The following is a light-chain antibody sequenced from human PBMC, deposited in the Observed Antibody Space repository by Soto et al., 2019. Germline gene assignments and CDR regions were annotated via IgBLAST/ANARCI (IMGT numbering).Light chain of an antibody. V-gene: IGLV2-14*01. CDR2: DVS. Sequence: QSVLTQPASLSVSPGQSITISCTGTSSDVGGYNYVSWYQQHPGKAPKLMIYDVSNRPSGVSNRFSGSKSGSTASLTISGLQAEDEADYYCSSYTSSSTPYVFGTGTKVTVL. J-gene: IGLJ1*01. CDR3: SSYTSSSTPYV. CDR1: SSDVGGYNY.